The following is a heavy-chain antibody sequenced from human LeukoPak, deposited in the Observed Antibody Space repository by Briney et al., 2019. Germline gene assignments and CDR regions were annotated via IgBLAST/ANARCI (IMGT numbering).Heavy chain of an antibody. V-gene: IGHV1-2*02. CDR1: GYTFTGYY. CDR2: INPNSGGT. J-gene: IGHJ3*02. D-gene: IGHD1-1*01. Sequence: ASVKVSCKASGYTFTGYYMHWVRQAPGQGLEWMGWINPNSGGTNYAQKFQGRVTMTGDTSISTAYMELSRLRSDDTAVYYCARVGLELYDAFDIWGQGTMVTVSS. CDR3: ARVGLELYDAFDI.